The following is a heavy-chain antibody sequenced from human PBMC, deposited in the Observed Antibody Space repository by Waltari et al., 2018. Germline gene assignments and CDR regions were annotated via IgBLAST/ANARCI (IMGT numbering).Heavy chain of an antibody. CDR3: ARVKGAYYYDSSGYYDY. V-gene: IGHV4-59*01. D-gene: IGHD3-22*01. J-gene: IGHJ4*02. CDR1: GGSISSYY. Sequence: QVQLQESGPGLVKPSETLSLTCTVSGGSISSYYWSWIRQPPGKGLEWIGYIYYSGATNYNPALKSRVTISVDTSKNQFSLKLSPVTAADTAVYYCARVKGAYYYDSSGYYDYWGQGTLVTVSS. CDR2: IYYSGAT.